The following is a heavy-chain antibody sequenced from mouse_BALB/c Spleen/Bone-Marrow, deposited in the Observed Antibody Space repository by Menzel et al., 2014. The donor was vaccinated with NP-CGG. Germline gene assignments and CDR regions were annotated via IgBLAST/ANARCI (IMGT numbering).Heavy chain of an antibody. Sequence: EVMLVESGGGLVQPGGSLKLSCAASGFTFSSYTMSWVRQTPEKRLEWVAYISNGGGSTYYPDTVKGRFTISRDNAKNTLYLQMSSLKSEDTAMYYCARRAGAYWGRGTLVTVSA. D-gene: IGHD3-3*01. CDR1: GFTFSSYT. CDR3: ARRAGAY. V-gene: IGHV5-12-2*01. CDR2: ISNGGGST. J-gene: IGHJ3*01.